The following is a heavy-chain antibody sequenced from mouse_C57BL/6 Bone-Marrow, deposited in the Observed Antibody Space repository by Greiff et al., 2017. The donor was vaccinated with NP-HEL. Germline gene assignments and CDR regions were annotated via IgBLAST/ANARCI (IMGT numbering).Heavy chain of an antibody. CDR1: GYTFTSYW. J-gene: IGHJ2*01. CDR2: IHPNSGST. V-gene: IGHV1-64*01. Sequence: VQLQQPGAELVKPGASVKLSCKASGYTFTSYWMHWVKQRPGQGLEWIGMIHPNSGSTNYNEKFKSKATLTVDKSSSTAYMQLSSLTSEDSAVYYCARKGSAQATFFDYWGQGTTLTVSS. D-gene: IGHD3-2*02. CDR3: ARKGSAQATFFDY.